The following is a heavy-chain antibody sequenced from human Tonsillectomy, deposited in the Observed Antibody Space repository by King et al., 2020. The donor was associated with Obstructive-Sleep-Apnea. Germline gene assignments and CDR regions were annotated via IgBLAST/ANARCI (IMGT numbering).Heavy chain of an antibody. Sequence: VQLQESGPGLVKPSQTLSLTCIVSGGSISSGDYYWSWIRQHPGKGLGWIGDIYYSGSTSYNPSLKSRVTISVDTSKNQFSLKLSSVTAADTAVYYCARTAVTMIRGVIITEDYYYYYGMDVWGQGTTVTVSS. D-gene: IGHD3-10*01. CDR1: GGSISSGDYY. CDR3: ARTAVTMIRGVIITEDYYYYYGMDV. J-gene: IGHJ6*02. CDR2: IYYSGST. V-gene: IGHV4-31*03.